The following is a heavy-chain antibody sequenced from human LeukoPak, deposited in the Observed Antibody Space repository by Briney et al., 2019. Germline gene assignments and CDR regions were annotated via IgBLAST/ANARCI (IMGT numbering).Heavy chain of an antibody. Sequence: SVKVSCKAPGGTFSSYAITWVRQAPGQGLEWMGGIIPIFGTANYAQKFQGRVTITADESTSTAYMELSSLRSEDTAVYYCARGEGREDIVVVPAAMFDYWGQGTLVTVSS. CDR1: GGTFSSYA. J-gene: IGHJ4*02. CDR3: ARGEGREDIVVVPAAMFDY. CDR2: IIPIFGTA. D-gene: IGHD2-2*01. V-gene: IGHV1-69*01.